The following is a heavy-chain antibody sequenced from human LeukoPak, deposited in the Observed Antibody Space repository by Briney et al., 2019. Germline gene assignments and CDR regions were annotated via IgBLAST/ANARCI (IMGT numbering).Heavy chain of an antibody. Sequence: GGSLRLSCAASGFTFSSYGMHWVRQAPGKGLEWVAVISYDGSNKYYADSVKGRFTISRDNSKNTLYLQMNSLRAEDTAVYYCAKVLHSGGWETYGMDVWGQGTTVTVSS. V-gene: IGHV3-30*18. J-gene: IGHJ6*02. D-gene: IGHD6-19*01. CDR3: AKVLHSGGWETYGMDV. CDR2: ISYDGSNK. CDR1: GFTFSSYG.